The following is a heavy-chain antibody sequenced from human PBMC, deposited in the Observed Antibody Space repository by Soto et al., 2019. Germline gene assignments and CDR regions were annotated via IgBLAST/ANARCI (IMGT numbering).Heavy chain of an antibody. V-gene: IGHV4-39*01. CDR1: GGSISSSSHY. CDR3: ARHGTSTYHMDNRFDP. J-gene: IGHJ5*02. D-gene: IGHD2-2*01. CDR2: IYYSGST. Sequence: PSETLSLTCTVSGGSISSSSHYWGWIRQPPGTGLEWIGSIYYSGSTYYNPSLKSRVTISVDTSKNQFSLKLSSVTAADTAVYYCARHGTSTYHMDNRFDPWGQGTLVTVSS.